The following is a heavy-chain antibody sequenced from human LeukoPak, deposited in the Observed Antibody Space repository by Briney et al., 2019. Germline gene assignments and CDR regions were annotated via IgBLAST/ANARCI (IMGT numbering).Heavy chain of an antibody. Sequence: PGGSLRLSCAASGFTFSNHAMSWVRQAPGKGLEWVSVIYDSGTTYYADSVKGRFLIFRDTSKNTVDLQMNSLRVEDTAVYYCAGRRSSGWYAYWGQGTLVTVSS. V-gene: IGHV3-53*01. CDR2: IYDSGTT. CDR3: AGRRSSGWYAY. D-gene: IGHD6-19*01. J-gene: IGHJ4*02. CDR1: GFTFSNHA.